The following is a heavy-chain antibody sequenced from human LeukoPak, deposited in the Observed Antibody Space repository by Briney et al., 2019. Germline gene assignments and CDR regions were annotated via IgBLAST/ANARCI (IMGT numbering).Heavy chain of an antibody. Sequence: SETLSLTCTVSGGSISSSSYYWGWIRQPPGKGLEWIGYIYYSGSTNYNPSLKSRVTISVDTSKNQFSLKLSSVTAADTAVYYCARGLENDAFDIWGQGTMVTVSS. CDR3: ARGLENDAFDI. CDR2: IYYSGST. CDR1: GGSISSSSYY. V-gene: IGHV4-61*05. J-gene: IGHJ3*02.